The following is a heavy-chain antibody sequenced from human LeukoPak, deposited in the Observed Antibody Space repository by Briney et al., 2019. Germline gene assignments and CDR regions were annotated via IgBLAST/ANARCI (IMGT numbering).Heavy chain of an antibody. Sequence: GRSLRLSCAASGFTFSSFGMHWVRQAPGKGLEWVAIIWYDGSNKYYADSVKGRFTISRDNSKNTLYLQMNSLRVEDTAVYYCARAMSSRLHGYWGQGTLVTVSS. V-gene: IGHV3-33*01. D-gene: IGHD6-13*01. CDR1: GFTFSSFG. CDR3: ARAMSSRLHGY. CDR2: IWYDGSNK. J-gene: IGHJ4*02.